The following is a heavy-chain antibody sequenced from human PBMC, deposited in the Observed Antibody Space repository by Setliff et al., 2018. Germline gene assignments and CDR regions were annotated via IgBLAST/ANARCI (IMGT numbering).Heavy chain of an antibody. V-gene: IGHV1-18*01. CDR2: ISPYNGDT. CDR3: ARSPPNRGVGQGHYMDV. CDR1: GYSFSNYG. Sequence: ASVKVSCKASGYSFSNYGVTWVRQAPGQGLEWIGWISPYNGDTKYAQNLQGRVTMTIDTSTSTAYVEVRSLTSDDTAVYYCARSPPNRGVGQGHYMDVWGIGTTVTVSS. D-gene: IGHD1-26*01. J-gene: IGHJ6*03.